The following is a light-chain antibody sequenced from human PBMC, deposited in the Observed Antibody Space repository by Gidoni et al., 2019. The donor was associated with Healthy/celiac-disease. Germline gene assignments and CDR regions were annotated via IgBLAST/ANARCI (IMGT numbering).Light chain of an antibody. Sequence: DIVMTQSPDSLAVSLGERATINCKSSQSVLYSSNKKNYLAWYQQKPGQPPKLLIYWASTRESGVPDRFSGSGSGTDFTLTISSLQAEDVAVYYCQQYYSPRTFGQGTKVEIK. J-gene: IGKJ1*01. CDR2: WAS. CDR3: QQYYSPRT. CDR1: QSVLYSSNKKNY. V-gene: IGKV4-1*01.